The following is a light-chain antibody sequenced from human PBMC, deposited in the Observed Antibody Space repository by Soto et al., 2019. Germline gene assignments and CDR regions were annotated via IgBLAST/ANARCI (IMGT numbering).Light chain of an antibody. V-gene: IGLV1-40*01. CDR2: GNS. CDR3: QSYDSSLSGHVV. Sequence: QPVLTQPPSVSGAPGQRVTISCTGSRSNIGTGYDVHWYQQLPGTAPKLLIYGNSNRPSGVPDRFSGSKSGTSASLAITGLQAEDEADYYCQSYDSSLSGHVVFGGGTKLTVL. CDR1: RSNIGTGYD. J-gene: IGLJ2*01.